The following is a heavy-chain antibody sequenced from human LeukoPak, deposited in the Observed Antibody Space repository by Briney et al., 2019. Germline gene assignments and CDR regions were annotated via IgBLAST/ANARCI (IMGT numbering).Heavy chain of an antibody. V-gene: IGHV3-64D*09. J-gene: IGHJ4*02. CDR1: GFTFSSYG. D-gene: IGHD1-26*01. CDR2: ISSNGGRT. CDR3: VNGFAGSSGGY. Sequence: GGSLRLSCSASGFTFSSYGMHWVRQAPGQGLEHVSGISSNGGRTYYADSVKGRLTISRDNSKNTLYLQMSSLRADDTAVYYCVNGFAGSSGGYWGQASLLTVSS.